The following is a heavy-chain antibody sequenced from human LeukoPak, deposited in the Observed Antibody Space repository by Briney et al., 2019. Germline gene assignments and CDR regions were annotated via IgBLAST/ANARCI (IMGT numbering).Heavy chain of an antibody. D-gene: IGHD6-19*01. CDR2: ISGSGGST. CDR1: GFTFSNYG. J-gene: IGHJ4*02. CDR3: AKATVVAGTDY. Sequence: GGSLRLSCAASGFTFSNYGMSWVRQAPGKGLDWVSGISGSGGSTYYADSVKGRFTISRDNSKNTLFLQMNSLRAEDTAVYHCAKATVVAGTDYWGQGTLVTVSS. V-gene: IGHV3-23*01.